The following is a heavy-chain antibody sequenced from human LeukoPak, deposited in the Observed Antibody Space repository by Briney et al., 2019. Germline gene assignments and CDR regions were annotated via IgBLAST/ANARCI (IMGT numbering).Heavy chain of an antibody. V-gene: IGHV3-30*04. CDR2: ILYDGSNK. Sequence: GGSLRLPCAASGFTFSSYAMHWVRQAPGKGLEWVAVILYDGSNKYYADSVKGRFTISRDNSKNTLYLQMNSLRAEDTAVYYCARAPLAVAATTYFDYWGQGTLVTVSS. CDR1: GFTFSSYA. D-gene: IGHD2-15*01. CDR3: ARAPLAVAATTYFDY. J-gene: IGHJ4*02.